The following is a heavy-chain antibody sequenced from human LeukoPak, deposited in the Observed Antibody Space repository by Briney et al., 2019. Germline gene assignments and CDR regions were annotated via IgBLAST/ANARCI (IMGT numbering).Heavy chain of an antibody. J-gene: IGHJ4*02. CDR2: LYSDGNT. Sequence: GGSLTLSCAASGFTVITNDMTWVRQAPGKGLEWVSVLYSDGNTKYADSVQGRFTISRDNTKNTLYLEMNSLSPDDTAVYYCARGVEPLAANTLAYWGQGTLVTVSS. D-gene: IGHD1-14*01. V-gene: IGHV3-53*01. CDR1: GFTVITND. CDR3: ARGVEPLAANTLAY.